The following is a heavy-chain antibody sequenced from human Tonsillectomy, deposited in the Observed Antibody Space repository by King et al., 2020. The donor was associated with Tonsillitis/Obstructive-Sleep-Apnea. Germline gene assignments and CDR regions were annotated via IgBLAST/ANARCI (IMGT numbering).Heavy chain of an antibody. CDR2: IYYSGST. V-gene: IGHV4-39*01. CDR3: ASERWSQDYYYYYYMDV. Sequence: QLQESGPGLVKPSETLSLTCTVSGDSTSNTNYYWGWIRQPPGKGLGWIASIYYSGSTYYNPSLKSRVTISVDTSKNQFSLKLTSVTASDTAVYYCASERWSQDYYYYYYMDVWAKGTTVTVSS. D-gene: IGHD6-13*01. CDR1: GDSTSNTNYY. J-gene: IGHJ6*03.